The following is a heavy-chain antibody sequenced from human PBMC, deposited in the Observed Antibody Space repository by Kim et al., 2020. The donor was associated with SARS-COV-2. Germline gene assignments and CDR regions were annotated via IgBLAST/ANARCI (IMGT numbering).Heavy chain of an antibody. CDR2: IYHSGST. Sequence: SETLSLTCAVSGGSISSSNWWSWVRQPPGKGLEWIGEIYHSGSTNYNPSLKSRVTISVDKSKNQFSLKLSSVTAADTAVYYCARESGAGGSYSYGFDYWGQGTLVTVSS. J-gene: IGHJ4*02. D-gene: IGHD1-26*01. CDR1: GGSISSSNW. CDR3: ARESGAGGSYSYGFDY. V-gene: IGHV4-4*02.